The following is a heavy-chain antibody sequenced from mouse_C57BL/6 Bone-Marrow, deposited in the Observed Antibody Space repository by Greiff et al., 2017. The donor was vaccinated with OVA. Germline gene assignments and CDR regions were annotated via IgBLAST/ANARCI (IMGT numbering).Heavy chain of an antibody. V-gene: IGHV1-81*01. CDR1: GYTFTSYG. J-gene: IGHJ1*03. CDR3: ARREFRGYFDV. D-gene: IGHD3-2*02. CDR2: IYPRSGNT. Sequence: VQLQQSGAKLARPGASVKLSCKASGYTFTSYGISWVKQRTGQGLEWIGEIYPRSGNTYYNEKFKGKATLTADKSSSTAYMELRSLTSEDSAVYFCARREFRGYFDVWGTGTTVTVSS.